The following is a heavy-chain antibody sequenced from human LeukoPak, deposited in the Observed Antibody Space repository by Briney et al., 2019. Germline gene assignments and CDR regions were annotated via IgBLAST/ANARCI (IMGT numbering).Heavy chain of an antibody. CDR3: ARDSGTTGEVKFDP. J-gene: IGHJ5*02. CDR1: GGSISSYY. D-gene: IGHD3-16*01. CDR2: IYTSGTI. V-gene: IGHV4-4*07. Sequence: SETLSLTCTVSGGSISSYYWSWIRQPAGTALEWIGRIYTSGTITYNPSLKSRVTMSVDTSKNQFSLKLSSVTAADTAVYYCARDSGTTGEVKFDPWGPGTLVNVSS.